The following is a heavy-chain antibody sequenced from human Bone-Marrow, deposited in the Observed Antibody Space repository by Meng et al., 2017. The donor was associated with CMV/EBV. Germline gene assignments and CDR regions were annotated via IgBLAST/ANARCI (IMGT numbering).Heavy chain of an antibody. J-gene: IGHJ4*02. V-gene: IGHV3-66*02. CDR1: GFTFSDYY. CDR2: IYISGST. D-gene: IGHD7-27*01. Sequence: GESLKISCAASGFTFSDYYMSWIRQAPGKGLEWVSSIYISGSTYYADSVKGRFTISRDSSKNALYLQMNSLRTEDTAVYYCARVTNWESSDIYYFDYWGQGTLVTVSS. CDR3: ARVTNWESSDIYYFDY.